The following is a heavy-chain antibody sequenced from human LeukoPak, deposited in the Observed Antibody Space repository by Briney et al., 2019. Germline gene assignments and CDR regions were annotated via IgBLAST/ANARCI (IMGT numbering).Heavy chain of an antibody. V-gene: IGHV1-24*01. CDR2: FDPEDGET. CDR1: GYTLTELS. CDR3: ATAGANGRAFDI. D-gene: IGHD2-8*01. J-gene: IGHJ3*02. Sequence: ASVKASCKVSGYTLTELSMHWVRQAPGKGLEWMGGFDPEDGETIYAQKFQGRVTMTEDTSTDTAYMELSSLRSEDTAVYYCATAGANGRAFDIWGQGTMVTVSS.